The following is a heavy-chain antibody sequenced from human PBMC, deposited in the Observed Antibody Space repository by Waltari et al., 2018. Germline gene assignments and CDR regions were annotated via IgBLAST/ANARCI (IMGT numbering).Heavy chain of an antibody. J-gene: IGHJ4*02. CDR3: AKDRRVTMVRGVIIKVDYFDY. Sequence: EVQLLESGGGLVQPGGSLRLSCAASGFTFSSYAMSWVRQAPGKGLEWVSVIYSGGSTYYADAVKGRFTSSRDNSKNTLYLQMNSLRAEDTAVYYCAKDRRVTMVRGVIIKVDYFDYWGQGTLVTVSS. D-gene: IGHD3-10*01. V-gene: IGHV3-23*03. CDR2: IYSGGST. CDR1: GFTFSSYA.